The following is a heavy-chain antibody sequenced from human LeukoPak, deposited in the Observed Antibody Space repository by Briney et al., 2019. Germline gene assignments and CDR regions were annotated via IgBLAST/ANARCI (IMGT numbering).Heavy chain of an antibody. V-gene: IGHV3-23*01. CDR1: GFTFSNYA. CDR3: ARTSNYYASTGYYDY. Sequence: GGSLRLSCAASGFTFSNYAMSWVRQAPGKGLEWVSAISGSGGSTYYADSVKGRFTISRDNSKNTLYLQMNSLRVEDTAVYYCARTSNYYASTGYYDYWGQGTLVTVSS. J-gene: IGHJ4*02. D-gene: IGHD3-22*01. CDR2: ISGSGGST.